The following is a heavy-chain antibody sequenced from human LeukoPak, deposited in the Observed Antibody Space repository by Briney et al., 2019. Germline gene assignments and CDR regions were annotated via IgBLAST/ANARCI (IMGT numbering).Heavy chain of an antibody. J-gene: IGHJ4*02. D-gene: IGHD6-13*01. V-gene: IGHV3-23*01. CDR1: GFTFRNFA. CDR3: ARDLTQQLVYDY. CDR2: ISPTGGNT. Sequence: GGSLRLSCAASGFTFRNFAMTWVRQAPGKGLEWVSGISPTGGNTYYADSVKGRFTISRDNSKNTLYLHMNSLRAEDTAIYYCARDLTQQLVYDYWGQGTLVSVSS.